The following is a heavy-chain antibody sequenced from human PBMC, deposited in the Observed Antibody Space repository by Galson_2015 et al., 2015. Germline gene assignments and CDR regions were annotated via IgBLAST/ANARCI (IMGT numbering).Heavy chain of an antibody. CDR1: GYTFTSYY. Sequence: SVKVSCKASGYTFTSYYMHWVRQAPGQGLEWMGIINPSGGSTSYAQKFQGRVTMTRDTSTSTVYMELSSLRSEDTAVYYCARDGCSSTSCYPYFDYWGQGTLVTVSS. D-gene: IGHD2-2*01. CDR3: ARDGCSSTSCYPYFDY. CDR2: INPSGGST. V-gene: IGHV1-46*01. J-gene: IGHJ4*02.